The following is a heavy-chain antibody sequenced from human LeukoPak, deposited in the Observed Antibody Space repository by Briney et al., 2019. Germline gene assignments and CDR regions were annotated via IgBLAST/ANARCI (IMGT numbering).Heavy chain of an antibody. CDR2: INSDGSTT. J-gene: IGHJ6*02. Sequence: GGSLRLSCAASGFTFSNFWMHWVRQAPGKGLVWVSRINSDGSTTNYADSVKGRFTISRDNAKNTLYLQMNSLRVEDTAVYYCARGSYGIDVWGQGTTVTVSS. V-gene: IGHV3-74*01. CDR1: GFTFSNFW. CDR3: ARGSYGIDV.